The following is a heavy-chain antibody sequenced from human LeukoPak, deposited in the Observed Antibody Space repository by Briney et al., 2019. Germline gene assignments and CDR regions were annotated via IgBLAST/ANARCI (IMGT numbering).Heavy chain of an antibody. CDR3: ARGRSPGEYSYGLGY. CDR2: IYYSGST. V-gene: IGHV4-59*01. Sequence: SETLSLTCTVSGGSISNYYWSWIRQPPGKGLEWIGYIYYSGSTNYNPSLKSRVTISVDTSKNQFSLKLSSVTAADTAVYYCARGRSPGEYSYGLGYWGQGTLVTVSS. J-gene: IGHJ4*02. CDR1: GGSISNYY. D-gene: IGHD5-18*01.